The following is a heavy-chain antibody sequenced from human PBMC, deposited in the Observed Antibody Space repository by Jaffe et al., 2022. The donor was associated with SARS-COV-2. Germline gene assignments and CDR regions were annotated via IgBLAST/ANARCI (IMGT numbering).Heavy chain of an antibody. D-gene: IGHD2-21*01. Sequence: EVQLLESGGGLVQPGGSLRLSCAASGFTFSKYAMSWVRQAPGKGLEWVSTISGIGDSTYYADSVKGRFTISRDNSQNTLYLQMNSLRAEDTALYYCAKDDGLRRVRGDYYYGMDVWGQGTTVAVSS. CDR2: ISGIGDST. V-gene: IGHV3-23*01. CDR3: AKDDGLRRVRGDYYYGMDV. CDR1: GFTFSKYA. J-gene: IGHJ6*02.